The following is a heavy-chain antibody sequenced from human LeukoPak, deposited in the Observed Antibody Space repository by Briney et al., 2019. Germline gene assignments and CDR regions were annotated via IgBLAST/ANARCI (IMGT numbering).Heavy chain of an antibody. CDR1: GGSISSSSYY. V-gene: IGHV4-39*01. Sequence: PSETLSLTCTVSGGSISSSSYYWGWIRQPPGKGLEWIGSIYYSGSTYYNPSLKSRVTISVDTSKNQFSLKLSSVTAADTAVYYCARVGHRPPRAFDIWGQGTMVTVSS. D-gene: IGHD1-14*01. J-gene: IGHJ3*02. CDR2: IYYSGST. CDR3: ARVGHRPPRAFDI.